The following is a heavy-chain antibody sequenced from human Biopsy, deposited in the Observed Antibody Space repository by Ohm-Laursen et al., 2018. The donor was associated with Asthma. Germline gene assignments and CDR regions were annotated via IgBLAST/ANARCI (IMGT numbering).Heavy chain of an antibody. J-gene: IGHJ3*02. CDR3: ARTHERWTSIQDDALDI. Sequence: SLRLSCAASGFTFSIYDIHGVRQAPGKGLDWVAVISYDGGNKFYGDSVKGRFTLSRDNSRNTLYLQMNSLRVEDTAIYYCARTHERWTSIQDDALDIWGQGTMVIVSS. CDR2: ISYDGGNK. V-gene: IGHV3-30*03. CDR1: GFTFSIYD. D-gene: IGHD4-23*01.